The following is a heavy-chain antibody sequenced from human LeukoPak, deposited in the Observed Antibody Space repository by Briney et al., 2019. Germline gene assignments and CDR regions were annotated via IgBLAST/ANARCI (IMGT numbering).Heavy chain of an antibody. V-gene: IGHV4-61*02. Sequence: SQTLSLTCTVSGGSISSANNYWTWIRQPAGRGLEWIGRIYTSGSTNYNPSLKSRVTISVDTSKNQFSLKLSSVTAADTAVYYCARCPYYYDGSGCYVFDHWGQGTLVTVSS. CDR2: IYTSGST. J-gene: IGHJ4*02. CDR1: GGSISSANNY. CDR3: ARCPYYYDGSGCYVFDH. D-gene: IGHD3-22*01.